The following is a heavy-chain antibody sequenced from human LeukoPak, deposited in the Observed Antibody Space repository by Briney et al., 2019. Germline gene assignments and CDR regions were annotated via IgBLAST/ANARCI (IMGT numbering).Heavy chain of an antibody. D-gene: IGHD4-17*01. J-gene: IGHJ4*02. CDR2: IGTTGDT. V-gene: IGHV3-13*01. Sequence: GGSLRLSCAASGFTFSSYDMHWVRHVTGKGLECVSSIGTTGDTHYAVSVKGRFTISRENAKNSLYLQMSSLSAGDTAAYYCARSFYGDYPYWGQGTLVTVSS. CDR3: ARSFYGDYPY. CDR1: GFTFSSYD.